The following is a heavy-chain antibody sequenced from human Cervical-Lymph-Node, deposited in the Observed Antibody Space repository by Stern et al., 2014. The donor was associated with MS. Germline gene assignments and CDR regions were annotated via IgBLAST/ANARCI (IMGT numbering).Heavy chain of an antibody. CDR3: ARQRYFDY. J-gene: IGHJ4*02. Sequence: EVQLVQSGPEVKRPGESLKISCQASGYTFTSYWIGWVRQMPGKGLEWIAIIFPGGSDIRYSPSFPGKVTISADKSSSTAYLQWNNLKASDTAIYYCARQRYFDYWGQGTLVTVSS. V-gene: IGHV5-51*01. CDR1: GYTFTSYW. CDR2: IFPGGSDI.